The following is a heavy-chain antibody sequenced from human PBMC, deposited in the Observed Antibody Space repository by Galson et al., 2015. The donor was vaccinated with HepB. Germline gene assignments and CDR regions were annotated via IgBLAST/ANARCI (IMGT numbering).Heavy chain of an antibody. V-gene: IGHV1-18*01. Sequence: SVKVSCKASGYSFTNYGITWVRQAPGQGLEWMGWISPYNGNTNYAQNFQGRVTMTTDTSTTTAFMELRGLRSDDTAVYYCAREEGVAVVTDTLDFWGQGTRLTVSS. CDR3: AREEGVAVVTDTLDF. CDR1: GYSFTNYG. J-gene: IGHJ4*02. D-gene: IGHD2-15*01. CDR2: ISPYNGNT.